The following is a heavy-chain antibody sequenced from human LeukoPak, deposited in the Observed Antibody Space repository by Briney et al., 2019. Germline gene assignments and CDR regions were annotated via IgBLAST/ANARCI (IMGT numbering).Heavy chain of an antibody. Sequence: GGSLRLSCVGSGFRFNIYGMSWVRQAPGKGLEWASSVGGGNDIHYADSVKGRFTGSRDDAKNTVYLQMNSPRSEDTAVYFCAKDATPMNSIWDHFDSWGQGTLVTVSP. J-gene: IGHJ4*02. CDR1: GFRFNIYG. V-gene: IGHV3-23*01. D-gene: IGHD1-26*01. CDR3: AKDATPMNSIWDHFDS. CDR2: VGGGNDI.